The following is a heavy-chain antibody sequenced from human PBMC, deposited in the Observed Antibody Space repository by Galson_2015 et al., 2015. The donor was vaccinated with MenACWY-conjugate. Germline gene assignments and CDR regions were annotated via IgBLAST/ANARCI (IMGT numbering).Heavy chain of an antibody. J-gene: IGHJ4*01. V-gene: IGHV3-23*01. D-gene: IGHD2-15*01. CDR1: GFRFGDYA. Sequence: SLRLSCAGSGFRFGDYAMTWVRQAPGKGLEWISTISGSGGSTYYADSVRGRFTISRDNSKNTLFLQMTSLRADDTAIYYCAKDPPTILQLVVDGWGPGTLVTVPS. CDR2: ISGSGGST. CDR3: AKDPPTILQLVVDG.